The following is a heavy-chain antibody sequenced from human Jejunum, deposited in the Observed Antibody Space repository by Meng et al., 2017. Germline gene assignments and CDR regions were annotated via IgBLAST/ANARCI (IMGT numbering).Heavy chain of an antibody. CDR3: STKNVGPYTGLDH. V-gene: IGHV1-2*06. J-gene: IGHJ4*02. CDR1: GYTFTDFY. D-gene: IGHD3-16*01. CDR2: INPNNGDA. Sequence: HVQLVLSGAEGKQPGASVKVACKASGYTFTDFYIHWVRQAPGQGLEWMGLINPNNGDASSAQKFQGRVIMSRDTSISTAYMELSGLTSDDTAVYYCSTKNVGPYTGLDHWGQGTLVTVSS.